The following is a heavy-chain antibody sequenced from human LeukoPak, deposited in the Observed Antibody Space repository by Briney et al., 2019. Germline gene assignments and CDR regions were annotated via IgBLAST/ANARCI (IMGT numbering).Heavy chain of an antibody. V-gene: IGHV4-30-4*01. CDR1: GGSISSGDYY. CDR3: ARDLYDYGDDNVRGAFDI. Sequence: SETLSLTCTVSGGSISSGDYYWSWIRQPPGKGLEWIGYIYYSGSTYYNPSLKSRVTISVDTSKNQFSLKLSSVTAADTAVYYCARDLYDYGDDNVRGAFDIWGQGTMVTVSS. J-gene: IGHJ3*02. D-gene: IGHD4-17*01. CDR2: IYYSGST.